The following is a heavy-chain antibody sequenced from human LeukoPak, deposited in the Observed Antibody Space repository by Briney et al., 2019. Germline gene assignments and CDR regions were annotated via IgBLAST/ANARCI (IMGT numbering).Heavy chain of an antibody. CDR2: IYTSGST. J-gene: IGHJ6*03. Sequence: SETLSLTCTVSGGSISSGNYYWSWIRQPAGKGLEWIGRIYTSGSTNYNPSLKSRVTISVDTSKNQFSLKLSSVTAADTAVYYCARWSGSVTARNYYYYMDVWGEGTTVTVSS. V-gene: IGHV4-61*02. CDR1: GGSISSGNYY. D-gene: IGHD6-6*01. CDR3: ARWSGSVTARNYYYYMDV.